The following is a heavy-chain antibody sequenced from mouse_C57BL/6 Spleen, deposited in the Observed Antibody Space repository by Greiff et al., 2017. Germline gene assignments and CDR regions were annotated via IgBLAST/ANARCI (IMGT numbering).Heavy chain of an antibody. CDR3: TRLRYRGH. Sequence: VQRVESGAELVRPGASVTLSCKASGYTFTDYEMHWVKQTPVHGLEWIGAIDPETGGTAYNQKFKGKAILTADKSSSTAYMELRSLTSEDSAVYYCTRLRYRGHWGQGTTLTVSS. J-gene: IGHJ2*01. V-gene: IGHV1-15*01. D-gene: IGHD1-1*01. CDR2: IDPETGGT. CDR1: GYTFTDYE.